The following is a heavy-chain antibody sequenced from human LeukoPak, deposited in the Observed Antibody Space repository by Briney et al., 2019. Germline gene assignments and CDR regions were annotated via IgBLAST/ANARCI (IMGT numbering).Heavy chain of an antibody. V-gene: IGHV4-59*08. CDR3: ARRSPLRFLEWSYYYYMDV. D-gene: IGHD3-3*01. J-gene: IGHJ6*03. CDR1: GGSISSYY. CDR2: IYYSGST. Sequence: SETLSLTCTVSGGSISSYYWSWIRQPPGKGLEWIGYIYYSGSTNYNPSLKSRVTISVDTSKNQFSLRLSSVTAADTAVYYCARRSPLRFLEWSYYYYMDVWGKGTTVTVSS.